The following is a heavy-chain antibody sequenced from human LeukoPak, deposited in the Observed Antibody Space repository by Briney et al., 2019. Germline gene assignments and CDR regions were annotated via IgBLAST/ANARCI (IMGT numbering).Heavy chain of an antibody. CDR1: GFTFSSYS. J-gene: IGHJ4*02. V-gene: IGHV3-21*04. CDR2: ISTTSGNI. CDR3: AKDAYSSGWYDLDY. D-gene: IGHD6-19*01. Sequence: GGSLRLSCAASGFTFSSYSMNWVRQAPGKGLEWVAAISTTSGNIYYADSVKGRFTISRDNAKNSLYLQMNSLRAEDTALYYCAKDAYSSGWYDLDYWGQGTLVTVSS.